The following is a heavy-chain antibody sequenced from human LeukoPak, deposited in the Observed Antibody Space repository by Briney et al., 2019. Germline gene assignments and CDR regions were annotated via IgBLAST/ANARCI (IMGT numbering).Heavy chain of an antibody. CDR1: GYSFTTYW. Sequence: LGESLKISCRGSGYSFTTYWIGWVRQMPGKGLEWMGIIYPGDSDAGYSPSFQGQVTISADKSINTAYLQWSSLKASDTAMYYCARQYDRGIDYFDYWGRGTLVTVSS. V-gene: IGHV5-51*01. D-gene: IGHD3-10*02. J-gene: IGHJ4*02. CDR2: IYPGDSDA. CDR3: ARQYDRGIDYFDY.